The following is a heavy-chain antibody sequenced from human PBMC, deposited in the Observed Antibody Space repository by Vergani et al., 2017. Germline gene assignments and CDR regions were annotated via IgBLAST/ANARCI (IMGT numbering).Heavy chain of an antibody. CDR2: INYVGRT. CDR3: ARSRPYCTSGSCPAI. D-gene: IGHD2-15*01. Sequence: QLQLQESGPGLVKPSETLSLICTVSGGSINPSSSFWGWIRQSPGKGLEWIGSINYVGRTYYIPSLQSRATVFVDTSKNQFSLNLTSVTVADTAVYYCARSRPYCTSGSCPAIWGQGTLVTVSS. V-gene: IGHV4-39*01. J-gene: IGHJ4*02. CDR1: GGSINPSSSF.